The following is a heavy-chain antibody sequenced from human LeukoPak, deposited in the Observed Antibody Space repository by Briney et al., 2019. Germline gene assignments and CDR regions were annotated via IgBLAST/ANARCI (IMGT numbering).Heavy chain of an antibody. V-gene: IGHV1-69*06. J-gene: IGHJ3*02. CDR3: ARASRDGYEKDAFDI. CDR2: IIPIFGTA. Sequence: GASVKVSCKASGGTFSSYAISWVRQAPGQGLEWMGGIIPIFGTANYAQKFQGRVTITADKSTSTAYMELRSLRSDDTAVYYCARASRDGYEKDAFDIWGQGTMVTVSS. CDR1: GGTFSSYA. D-gene: IGHD5-24*01.